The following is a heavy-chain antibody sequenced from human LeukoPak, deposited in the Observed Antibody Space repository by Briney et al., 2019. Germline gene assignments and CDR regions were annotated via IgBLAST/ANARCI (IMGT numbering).Heavy chain of an antibody. J-gene: IGHJ5*02. CDR3: ARGLTDEHQLILHWFDP. CDR1: GGTFSSYA. Sequence: ASVKVSYKASGGTFSSYAISWVRQAPGQGLEWMGWINPNSGGTNYAQKFQGRVTMTRDTSITTAYMELSRLISDDTAVYYCARGLTDEHQLILHWFDPWGQGTLVTVSS. D-gene: IGHD2-2*01. CDR2: INPNSGGT. V-gene: IGHV1-2*02.